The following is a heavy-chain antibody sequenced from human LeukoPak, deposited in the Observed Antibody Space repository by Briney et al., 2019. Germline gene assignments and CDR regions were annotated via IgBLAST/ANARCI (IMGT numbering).Heavy chain of an antibody. J-gene: IGHJ5*02. D-gene: IGHD3-22*01. CDR3: ATWNYDSSGYLT. V-gene: IGHV4-30-4*01. CDR2: IYCSGST. Sequence: PSETLSLTCTVSGGSISSGDYYWSWIRQPPGKGLEWIGYIYCSGSTYYNPSLKSRATISVDTSKNQFSLKLSSVTAADTAVYYCATWNYDSSGYLTWGQGTLVTVSS. CDR1: GGSISSGDYY.